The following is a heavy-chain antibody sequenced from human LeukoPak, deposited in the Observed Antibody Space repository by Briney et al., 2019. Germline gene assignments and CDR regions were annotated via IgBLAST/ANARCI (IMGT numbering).Heavy chain of an antibody. CDR2: INRSGST. D-gene: IGHD6-6*01. V-gene: IGHV4-34*01. Sequence: SETLSLTCAVYGGSFSGYYWSWIRQPPGKGLEWIGEINRSGSTNYNPSLKSRVTISVDTSKNQFSLKLSSVTAADTAVYYCARLPGRYSSSDYWGQGTLVTVSS. J-gene: IGHJ4*02. CDR3: ARLPGRYSSSDY. CDR1: GGSFSGYY.